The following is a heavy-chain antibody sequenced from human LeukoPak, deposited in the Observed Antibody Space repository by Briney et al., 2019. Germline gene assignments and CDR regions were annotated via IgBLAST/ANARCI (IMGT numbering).Heavy chain of an antibody. J-gene: IGHJ4*02. D-gene: IGHD6-19*01. CDR1: GYTFTGYY. V-gene: IGHV1-2*02. CDR2: INPNSGGT. CDR3: ASLYSSGWYLDY. Sequence: ASVKVSCKASGYTFTGYYMHWVRQAPGQGLEWMGWINPNSGGTNYAQKFQGRVTMTRDTSTSTVYMELSSLRSEDTAVYYCASLYSSGWYLDYWGQGTLVTVSS.